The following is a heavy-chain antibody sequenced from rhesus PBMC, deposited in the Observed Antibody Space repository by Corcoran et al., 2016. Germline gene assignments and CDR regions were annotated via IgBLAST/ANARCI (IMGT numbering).Heavy chain of an antibody. CDR3: AGDYYNIWTGYYDAFDF. CDR2: ISGSGGST. CDR1: GGSTSSNY. J-gene: IGHJ3*01. Sequence: QLQLQESGPGLVKPSETLSLTCAVSGGSTSSNYRSWIRQPPGKGLEWSGRISGSGGSTHYNPTSKSRVTISTVTSKNQFSLKLSSVAAADAAVYYCAGDYYNIWTGYYDAFDFWGQGLRVTVSS. V-gene: IGHV4-173*01. D-gene: IGHD3-3*01.